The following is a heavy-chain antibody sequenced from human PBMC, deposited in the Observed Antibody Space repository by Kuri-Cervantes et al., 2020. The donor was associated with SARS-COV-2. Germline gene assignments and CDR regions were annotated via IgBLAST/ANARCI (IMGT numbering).Heavy chain of an antibody. CDR3: ARLPCSSTSCYTRYDYYGMDV. CDR1: GYSFTSYW. D-gene: IGHD2-2*02. Sequence: GESLKISCKGSGYSFTSYWISWVRQMPGKGLEWMGRIDPSDFYTNYSPSFQGHVTISADKSISTAYLQWSSLKASDTAMYYCARLPCSSTSCYTRYDYYGMDVWGQGTTVTVSS. V-gene: IGHV5-10-1*01. CDR2: IDPSDFYT. J-gene: IGHJ6*02.